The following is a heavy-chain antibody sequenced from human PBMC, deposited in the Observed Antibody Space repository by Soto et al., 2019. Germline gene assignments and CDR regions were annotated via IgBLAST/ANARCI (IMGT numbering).Heavy chain of an antibody. V-gene: IGHV5-51*01. CDR3: ARPRRPYEAAAGLDP. CDR1: GYSFTSYW. CDR2: IYPGDSDT. D-gene: IGHD6-13*01. Sequence: PGESLKISCKGSGYSFTSYWIGWVRQMPGKGLEWMGIIYPGDSDTRYSPSFQGQVTISADKSISTAYLQWSSLKASDTAMYYCARPRRPYEAAAGLDPWGQGTLVTVSS. J-gene: IGHJ5*02.